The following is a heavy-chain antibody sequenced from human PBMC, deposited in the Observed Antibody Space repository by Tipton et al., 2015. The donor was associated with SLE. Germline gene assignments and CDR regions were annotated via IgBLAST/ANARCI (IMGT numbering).Heavy chain of an antibody. D-gene: IGHD2-8*01. Sequence: TLSLTCTVSGYSISSGGYWGWIRQPPGKGPEWIGIYHSGNTYYNPSLKGRVTISVDTSKNQFSLKVSSVTAADTAVYYCARDGALIDVFDVWGQGAMVTVSS. CDR1: GYSISSGGY. J-gene: IGHJ3*01. V-gene: IGHV4-38-2*02. CDR3: ARDGALIDVFDV. CDR2: IYHSGNT.